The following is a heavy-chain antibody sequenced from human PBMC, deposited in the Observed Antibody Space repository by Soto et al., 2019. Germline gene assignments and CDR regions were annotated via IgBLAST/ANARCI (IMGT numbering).Heavy chain of an antibody. CDR1: GYTFTGYY. CDR3: ARSRGTIFGVVSTADAFDI. D-gene: IGHD3-3*01. V-gene: IGHV1-2*04. CDR2: INPNSGGT. J-gene: IGHJ3*02. Sequence: ASVKVSCKASGYTFTGYYMHWVRQAPGQGLEWMGWINPNSGGTNYAQKFQGWVTMTRDTSISTAYMELSRPRSDDTAVYYCARSRGTIFGVVSTADAFDIWGQGTMVTVSS.